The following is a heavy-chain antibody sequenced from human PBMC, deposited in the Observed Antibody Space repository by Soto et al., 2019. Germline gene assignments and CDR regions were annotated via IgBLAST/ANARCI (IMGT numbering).Heavy chain of an antibody. J-gene: IGHJ6*02. CDR1: GFTFTSSA. CDR2: IVVGSGNT. Sequence: GASVKVSCKASGFTFTSSAVQWVRQARGQRLEWIGWIVVGSGNTNYAQKFQERVTITRDMSTSTAYMELSSLRSEDTAVYYCARASDSSGWYRGIYYYYGMDVWGQGTTVTVSS. D-gene: IGHD6-19*01. CDR3: ARASDSSGWYRGIYYYYGMDV. V-gene: IGHV1-58*01.